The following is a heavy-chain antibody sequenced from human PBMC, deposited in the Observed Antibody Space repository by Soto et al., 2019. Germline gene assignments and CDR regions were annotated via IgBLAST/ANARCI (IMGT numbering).Heavy chain of an antibody. J-gene: IGHJ6*02. CDR1: GYSFTSYW. V-gene: IGHV5-51*01. D-gene: IGHD6-13*01. CDR2: IYPGDSDT. CDR3: ARRGIAAAGTGLGNYYYYRMDA. Sequence: GESLKISCKGSGYSFTSYWIGWVRQMPGKGLEWMGIIYPGDSDTRYSPSFQGQVTISADKSISTAYLQWSSLKASDTAMYYCARRGIAAAGTGLGNYYYYRMDAWGQGTTVTVSS.